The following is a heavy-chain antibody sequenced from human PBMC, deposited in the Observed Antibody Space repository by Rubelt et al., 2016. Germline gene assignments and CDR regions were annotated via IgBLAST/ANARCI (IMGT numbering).Heavy chain of an antibody. D-gene: IGHD2-15*01. J-gene: IGHJ4*02. CDR2: IRSKAYGGTT. V-gene: IGHV3-49*03. CDR1: FTFSSYA. Sequence: FTFSSYAMHWFRQAPGKGLEWVGFIRSKAYGGTTEYAASVKGRFTISRDDSKSIAYLQMNSLKTEDTAVYYCTTSQVVVVAASFDYWGQGTLVTVSS. CDR3: TTSQVVVVAASFDY.